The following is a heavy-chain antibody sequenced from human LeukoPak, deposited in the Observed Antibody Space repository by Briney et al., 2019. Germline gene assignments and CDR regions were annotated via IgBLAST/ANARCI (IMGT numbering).Heavy chain of an antibody. CDR3: AKGKGYSSSSSDH. CDR1: GFTFSSYS. CDR2: ISSSSSYI. Sequence: GGSLRLSCAASGFTFSSYSMNWVRQAPGKGLEWVSSISSSSSYIYYADSVEGRFTISRDNAKNSLYLQMNSLRAEDTAVYHCAKGKGYSSSSSDHWGQGTLVTVSS. J-gene: IGHJ5*02. D-gene: IGHD6-6*01. V-gene: IGHV3-21*04.